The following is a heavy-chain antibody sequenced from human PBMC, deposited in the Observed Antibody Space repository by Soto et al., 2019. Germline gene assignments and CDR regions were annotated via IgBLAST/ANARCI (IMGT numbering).Heavy chain of an antibody. CDR2: INHSGST. CDR3: ARAHGIAAASYYYYYYGMDV. CDR1: GGSFSGDY. Sequence: SETLSLTCAVYGGSFSGDYWSWIRQPPGKGLEWIGEINHSGSTNYNPSLKSRVTISVDTSKNQFSLKLSAVTAADTAVYYCARAHGIAAASYYYYYYGMDVWGQGTTVTVSS. D-gene: IGHD6-13*01. J-gene: IGHJ6*02. V-gene: IGHV4-34*01.